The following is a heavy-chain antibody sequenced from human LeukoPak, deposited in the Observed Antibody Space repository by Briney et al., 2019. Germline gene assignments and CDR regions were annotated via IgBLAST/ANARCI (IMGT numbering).Heavy chain of an antibody. J-gene: IGHJ4*02. V-gene: IGHV3-30*18. D-gene: IGHD6-13*01. Sequence: GSSLRLSCAASGFTFSSYGMHWVRQAPGKGLEWVAVISYDGSNKHYADSVKGRFTISRDNSKNTLYLQMNSLRAEDTAVYYCAKNRYQQLVQLIVYWGQGTLVTVSS. CDR3: AKNRYQQLVQLIVY. CDR1: GFTFSSYG. CDR2: ISYDGSNK.